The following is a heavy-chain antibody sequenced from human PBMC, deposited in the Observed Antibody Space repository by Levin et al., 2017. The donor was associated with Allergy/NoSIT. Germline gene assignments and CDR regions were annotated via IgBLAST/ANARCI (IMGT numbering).Heavy chain of an antibody. CDR3: ARGIHYDSGGYPGAVDF. V-gene: IGHV3-53*01. D-gene: IGHD3-22*01. CDR2: IYNDDST. J-gene: IGHJ4*02. CDR1: GFTVSSNY. Sequence: GGSLRLSCAASGFTVSSNYMTWVRQAPGKGLEWVSLIYNDDSTYYADSVKGRFTISRDNSKNTLYLQMNSLRAGDTAVYYCARGIHYDSGGYPGAVDFWGQGTLVTVSS.